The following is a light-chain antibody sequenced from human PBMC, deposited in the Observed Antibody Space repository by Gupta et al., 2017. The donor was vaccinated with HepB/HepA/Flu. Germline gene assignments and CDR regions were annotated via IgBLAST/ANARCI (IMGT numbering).Light chain of an antibody. Sequence: QSVLTQPPSVSGAPGQRVAISCTGSSSNIGAYYDVHWYQQIPGTAPKLLIFGNNNRPSGVPDRFSGSKSGTSASLAITGLQAEDEADYYGQSYDSSLSGVVFGGGTKLTVL. CDR3: QSYDSSLSGVV. CDR2: GNN. V-gene: IGLV1-40*01. CDR1: SSNIGAYYD. J-gene: IGLJ2*01.